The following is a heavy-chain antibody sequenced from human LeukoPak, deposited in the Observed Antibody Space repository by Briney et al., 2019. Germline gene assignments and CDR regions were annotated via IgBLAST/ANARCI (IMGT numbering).Heavy chain of an antibody. J-gene: IGHJ4*02. CDR1: GFTFSSYA. D-gene: IGHD1-26*01. Sequence: QAGGSLRLSCATSGFTFSSYAMHWVRQAPGKGLEWVAFIRYDGTNKYYADSVKGRFTISRDNSKNTLYLQMNSLRAEDTAVYYCAKDRSGSYSQGLDYWGQGTLVTVSS. CDR2: IRYDGTNK. V-gene: IGHV3-30*02. CDR3: AKDRSGSYSQGLDY.